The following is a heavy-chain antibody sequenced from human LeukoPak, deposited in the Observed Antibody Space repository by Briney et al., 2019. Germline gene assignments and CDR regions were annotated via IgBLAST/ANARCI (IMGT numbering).Heavy chain of an antibody. CDR2: IKSKTDGGTR. D-gene: IGHD3-3*01. CDR1: GFTFSNAW. J-gene: IGHJ4*02. V-gene: IGHV3-15*07. CDR3: ARGGLTITMFGVTIIRNFDY. Sequence: GGSLRLSCAASGFTFSNAWMNWVRQAPGKGLEWVGRIKSKTDGGTRDYAAPVKGRFTISRDDSKNTLYLQMNSLKTEDTAVYYCARGGLTITMFGVTIIRNFDYWGQGTLVTVSS.